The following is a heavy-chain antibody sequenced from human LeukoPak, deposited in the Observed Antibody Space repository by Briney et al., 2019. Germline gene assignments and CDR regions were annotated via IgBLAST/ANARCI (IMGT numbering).Heavy chain of an antibody. CDR2: INPNSGGT. V-gene: IGHV1-2*06. J-gene: IGHJ6*02. Sequence: GASVKVSCKASGYTLTDYYMHWVRQAPGQGLEWMGRINPNSGGTNYAQKFQGRVTMTRDTSISTVYMELSRLRSDDTAVYYCARDTMTTVSHYYYYGMDVWGQGTTVTVSS. CDR3: ARDTMTTVSHYYYYGMDV. D-gene: IGHD4-11*01. CDR1: GYTLTDYY.